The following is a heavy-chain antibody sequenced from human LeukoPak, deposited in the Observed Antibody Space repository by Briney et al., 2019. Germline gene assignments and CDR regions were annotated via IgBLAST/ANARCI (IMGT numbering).Heavy chain of an antibody. J-gene: IGHJ3*02. Sequence: SGALSPPCPGSGWPLQRWTLHWGRIPHPPGKGLGGVWVFYYSGSTYYSPSLESRVTLSVDTSQNQFSLKLSSVTAADTAVYYCARLMTSDGYNVLDWAFDIWGQGTMVTVSS. CDR1: GWPLQRWTLH. D-gene: IGHD5-24*01. CDR2: FYYSGST. V-gene: IGHV4-39*01. CDR3: ARLMTSDGYNVLDWAFDI.